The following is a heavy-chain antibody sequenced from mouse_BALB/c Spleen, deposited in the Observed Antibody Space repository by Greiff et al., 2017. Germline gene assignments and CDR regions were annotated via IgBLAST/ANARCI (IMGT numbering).Heavy chain of an antibody. V-gene: IGHV5-6-5*01. D-gene: IGHD2-3*01. CDR1: GFTFSSYA. J-gene: IGHJ4*01. Sequence: DVMLVESGGGLVKPGGSLKLSCAASGFTFSSYAMSWVRQTPEKRLEWVASISSGGSTYYPDSVKGRFTISRDNARNILYLQMSSLRSEDTAMYYCARGDGYLYAMDYWGQGTSVTVSS. CDR3: ARGDGYLYAMDY. CDR2: ISSGGST.